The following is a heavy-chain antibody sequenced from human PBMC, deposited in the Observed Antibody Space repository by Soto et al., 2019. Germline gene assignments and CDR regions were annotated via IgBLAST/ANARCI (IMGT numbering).Heavy chain of an antibody. CDR3: ARESYHGSAATVVAY. J-gene: IGHJ4*02. CDR2: IYYSGTT. D-gene: IGHD3-10*01. CDR1: GGSINTNGYY. Sequence: SEALSLTCTVSGGSINTNGYYWAWIRQPPGKGLEWIGYIYYSGTTSYNPSLYSRVTMSVDTSKNQFSLKVNSVTAADTAVYYCARESYHGSAATVVAYWGKGTLVTVSS. V-gene: IGHV4-61*08.